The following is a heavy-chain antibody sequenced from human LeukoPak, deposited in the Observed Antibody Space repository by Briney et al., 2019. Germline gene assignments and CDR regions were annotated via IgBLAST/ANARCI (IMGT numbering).Heavy chain of an antibody. J-gene: IGHJ5*02. CDR2: IWYDGSNK. V-gene: IGHV3-33*01. D-gene: IGHD3-22*01. Sequence: GRSLRLSCAAPGFTFSSHGMHWVRQAPGKGLEWVAVIWYDGSNKYYADSVKGRFTISRDNSKNTLYLQMNSLRAEDTAVYYCARGPLYYYDSSGSFDPWGQGTLVTVSS. CDR1: GFTFSSHG. CDR3: ARGPLYYYDSSGSFDP.